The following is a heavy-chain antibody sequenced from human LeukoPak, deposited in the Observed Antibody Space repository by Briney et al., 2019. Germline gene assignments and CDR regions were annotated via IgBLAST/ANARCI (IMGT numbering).Heavy chain of an antibody. CDR1: GGSISSYY. CDR3: ARHSSNWYYFDY. D-gene: IGHD6-13*01. V-gene: IGHV4-59*08. Sequence: SETLSLTCTLSGGSISSYYWSWIRQPPGKGLEWIGYIYYSGSTNYNPSLKSRVTISVDTPKNQFSLKLSSVTAADTAVYYCARHSSNWYYFDYWGQGTLVTVSS. J-gene: IGHJ4*02. CDR2: IYYSGST.